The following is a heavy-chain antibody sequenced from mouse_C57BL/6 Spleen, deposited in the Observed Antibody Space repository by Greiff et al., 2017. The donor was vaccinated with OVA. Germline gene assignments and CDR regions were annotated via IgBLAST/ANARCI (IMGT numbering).Heavy chain of an antibody. J-gene: IGHJ2*01. CDR1: GYTFTSSG. Sequence: QVQLQQSGAELARPGASVKLSCKASGYTFTSSGISWVTQRPGQGLEWIGQIYPRSGNTYYNGKFKGKATLTADKSSSTAYMELRSLTSEDSAVYCCARWETPYSNFDYWGQGTTLTVSS. CDR2: IYPRSGNT. CDR3: ARWETPYSNFDY. V-gene: IGHV1-81*01. D-gene: IGHD2-5*01.